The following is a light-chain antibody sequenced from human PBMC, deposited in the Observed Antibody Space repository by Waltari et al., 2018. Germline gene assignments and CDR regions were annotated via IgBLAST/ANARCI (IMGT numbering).Light chain of an antibody. Sequence: QSALTQPASVSGSPGQSITISCTGTSSDVGGYNYVSWYQQQPGKVPKLLIFDASNRPSGVSNRFSGSKSGNTASLTISGLQAEDESDYYCCSFTSRSTWVFGGGTKLTVL. CDR3: CSFTSRSTWV. CDR2: DAS. CDR1: SSDVGGYNY. V-gene: IGLV2-14*01. J-gene: IGLJ3*02.